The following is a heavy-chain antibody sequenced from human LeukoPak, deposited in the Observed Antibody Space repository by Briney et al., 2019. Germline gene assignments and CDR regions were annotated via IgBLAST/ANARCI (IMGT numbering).Heavy chain of an antibody. Sequence: GGSLRLSCAASGFTFSSYNMNWVRQAPGKGLEWVSSISSSSSYIYYADSVRGRFTISRDNAKNSLYLRMNSLRAEDTAVYYCARGRDGSQSPIDDWGQGTLVTVSS. CDR3: ARGRDGSQSPIDD. CDR2: ISSSSSYI. CDR1: GFTFSSYN. D-gene: IGHD5-24*01. J-gene: IGHJ4*02. V-gene: IGHV3-21*01.